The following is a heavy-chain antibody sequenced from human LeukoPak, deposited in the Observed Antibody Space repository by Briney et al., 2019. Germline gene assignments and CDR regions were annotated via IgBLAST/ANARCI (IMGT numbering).Heavy chain of an antibody. V-gene: IGHV4-39*01. CDR1: GGSISSSSYY. D-gene: IGHD3-22*01. CDR3: ARRPHDYYDSSGYAFDI. CDR2: IYYSGST. J-gene: IGHJ3*02. Sequence: SETLSLTCTVSGGSISSSSYYWGWIRQPPGKGLEWIGRIYYSGSTYYNPSLKSRVTISVDTSKNQFSLKLSSVTAADTAVYYCARRPHDYYDSSGYAFDIWGQGTMVTVSS.